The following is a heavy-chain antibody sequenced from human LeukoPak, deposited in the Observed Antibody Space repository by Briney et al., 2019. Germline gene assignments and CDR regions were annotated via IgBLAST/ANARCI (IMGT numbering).Heavy chain of an antibody. V-gene: IGHV4-38-2*02. Sequence: SETLSLTCTVSGYSISSDYYWGWIRQPPGKGLEWIGSIYDSGSTSYNPSLKSRVTISGDTSKNQFSLKLSSVTAADTAVYYCARVMYSSSWYGVDAFDIWGQGTMVTVSS. CDR2: IYDSGST. CDR3: ARVMYSSSWYGVDAFDI. CDR1: GYSISSDYY. D-gene: IGHD6-13*01. J-gene: IGHJ3*02.